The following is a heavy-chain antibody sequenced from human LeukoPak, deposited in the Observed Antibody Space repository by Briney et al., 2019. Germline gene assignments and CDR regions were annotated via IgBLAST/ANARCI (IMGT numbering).Heavy chain of an antibody. CDR3: ARDQSRGYYDSSGHAFDM. D-gene: IGHD3-22*01. J-gene: IGHJ3*02. V-gene: IGHV4-61*02. CDR1: GGSISSGSYY. CDR2: IYTSGST. Sequence: PSETLSRTCTVSGGSISSGSYYWSWIRQPAGKGLEWIGRIYTSGSTNYNPSLKSRVTISVDTSKNQFSLKLSSVTAADTAVYYCARDQSRGYYDSSGHAFDMWGQGTMVTVSS.